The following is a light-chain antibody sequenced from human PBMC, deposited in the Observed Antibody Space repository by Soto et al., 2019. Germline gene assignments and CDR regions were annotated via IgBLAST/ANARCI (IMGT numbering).Light chain of an antibody. Sequence: EIVLTQSPGTLSLSPGERATLSCRASQSVSSSFLAWYQQKPGQAPRLLIYGASSRATGIPDRFSGSGSGTDLTLTSSRLEPEDVAVYYCQQYGSSPLTFGGGTKVEIK. CDR2: GAS. CDR1: QSVSSSF. J-gene: IGKJ4*01. V-gene: IGKV3-20*01. CDR3: QQYGSSPLT.